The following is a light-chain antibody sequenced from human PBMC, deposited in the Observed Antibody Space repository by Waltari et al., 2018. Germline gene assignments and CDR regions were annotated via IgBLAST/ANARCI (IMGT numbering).Light chain of an antibody. V-gene: IGKV3-20*01. CDR2: GAS. Sequence: EIVLTQSPGTLSLSPGERATLSCRASQTVRTTYLAWYQQKPGQAPTLLIYGASSRATGIPDRFSGSGSGTDFSRTISSLEPEDFAVDYCQQYDISPLTFGGGTKVEIK. CDR1: QTVRTTY. J-gene: IGKJ4*01. CDR3: QQYDISPLT.